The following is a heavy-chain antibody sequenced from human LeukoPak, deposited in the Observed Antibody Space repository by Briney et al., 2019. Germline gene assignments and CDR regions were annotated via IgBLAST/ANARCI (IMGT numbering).Heavy chain of an antibody. J-gene: IGHJ4*02. CDR1: GFTFGDYA. CDR2: IRSKAYGGTT. CDR3: TRGAPYVWGSYRSPPFDY. V-gene: IGHV3-49*04. D-gene: IGHD3-16*02. Sequence: QPGRSLRLFCTASGFTFGDYAMSWVRQAPGKGLEWVGFIRSKAYGGTTEYAASVKGRFTISGDDSKSIAYLQMNSLKTEDTAVYYCTRGAPYVWGSYRSPPFDYWGQGTLVTVSS.